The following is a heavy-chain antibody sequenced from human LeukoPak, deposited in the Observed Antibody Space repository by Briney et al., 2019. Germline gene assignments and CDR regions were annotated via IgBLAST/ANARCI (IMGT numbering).Heavy chain of an antibody. V-gene: IGHV1-46*03. CDR3: ASPHSIAARPDAFDI. J-gene: IGHJ3*02. CDR1: GYTFTSYY. CDR2: INPSGGST. Sequence: ASVKVSCKASGYTFTSYYMHWVRQAPGQGLEWMGIINPSGGSTSYAQKFQGRVTMTRDTSTSTVYMELSSLRSEDTDVYYCASPHSIAARPDAFDIWGQGTMVTVSS. D-gene: IGHD6-6*01.